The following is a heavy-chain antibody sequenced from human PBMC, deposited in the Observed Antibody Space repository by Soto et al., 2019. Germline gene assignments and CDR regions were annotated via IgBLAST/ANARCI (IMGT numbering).Heavy chain of an antibody. V-gene: IGHV4-30-4*01. CDR3: ARGRYCINGRCFKNWLDS. J-gene: IGHJ5*01. D-gene: IGHD1-20*01. Sequence: PSSTXALTCSVSVYSSSNLDYFLSWIRQPPGRALEYIGYIYKSATTYYNPSFESRVAISVDTSKSHFSLNVTSVTAAETAVYFCARGRYCINGRCFKNWLDSWGQGALVTVSS. CDR1: VYSSSNLDYF. CDR2: IYKSATT.